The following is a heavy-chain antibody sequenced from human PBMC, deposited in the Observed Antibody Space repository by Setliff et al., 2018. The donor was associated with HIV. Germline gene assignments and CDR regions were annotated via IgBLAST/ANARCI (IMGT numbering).Heavy chain of an antibody. Sequence: ETLSLSCAASGFGFSNYDMTWVRQAPGKGLEWVSLINGGGNYIQYADSVKGRFIISRDNSKNMLYLQMNSLRAEDTALYYCTKREAGAKPFDYWGRGTLVTVSS. J-gene: IGHJ4*02. CDR1: GFGFSNYD. CDR3: TKREAGAKPFDY. D-gene: IGHD1-26*01. CDR2: INGGGNYI. V-gene: IGHV3-23*03.